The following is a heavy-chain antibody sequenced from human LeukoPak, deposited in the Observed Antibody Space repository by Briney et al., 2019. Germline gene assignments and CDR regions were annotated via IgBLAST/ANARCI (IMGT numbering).Heavy chain of an antibody. J-gene: IGHJ5*02. CDR3: ARLLWFGDLAPRFDP. CDR1: GVSISSYY. CDR2: IYYSGST. D-gene: IGHD3-10*01. V-gene: IGHV4-59*08. Sequence: SETLSLTCTVSGVSISSYYWRWLRQPPGKGLEWIGYIYYSGSTNYNPSLKSRVTISVDTSKNQFSLKLSSVTAADTAVYYCARLLWFGDLAPRFDPWGQGTLVTVSS.